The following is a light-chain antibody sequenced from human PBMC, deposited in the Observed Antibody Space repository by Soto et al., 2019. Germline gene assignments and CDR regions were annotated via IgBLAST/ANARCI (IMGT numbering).Light chain of an antibody. CDR3: QQYDNLSFT. CDR2: DAS. V-gene: IGKV1-33*01. J-gene: IGKJ3*01. CDR1: QDISNY. Sequence: DIQMTQSPSSLSASVGDRVTITCQASQDISNYLNWYQQKPGKAPKLLIYDASNLETGVPSRFSGGGSGTDFTFTISSLQPEDIATYYCQQYDNLSFTFGPGTKGDIK.